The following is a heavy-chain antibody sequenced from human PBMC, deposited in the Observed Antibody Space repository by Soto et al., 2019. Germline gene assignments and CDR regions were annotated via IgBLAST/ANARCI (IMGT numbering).Heavy chain of an antibody. CDR2: IYYSGST. CDR3: ARVGGLGATIIDY. D-gene: IGHD3-16*01. J-gene: IGHJ4*02. Sequence: SETLSLTCTVSGASISSSSYYWGWIRQPPGMGLEWIGSIYYSGSTYYNPSLKSRVTMSIDTSKNQFSLKLSSVTAADTAVYYCARVGGLGATIIDYWGQGTLVTVSS. CDR1: GASISSSSYY. V-gene: IGHV4-39*01.